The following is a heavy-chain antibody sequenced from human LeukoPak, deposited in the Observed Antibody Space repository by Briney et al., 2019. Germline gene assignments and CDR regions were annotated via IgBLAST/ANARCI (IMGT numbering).Heavy chain of an antibody. CDR3: ARHFPAASYYYYYYMDV. V-gene: IGHV1-18*01. J-gene: IGHJ6*03. CDR1: GYTFTSYG. Sequence: ASVKVSCKASGYTFTSYGISWVRQAPGQGLEWMGWTSAYNGNTNYAQKLQGRVTMTTDTSTSTAYMELRSLRSDDTAVYYCARHFPAASYYYYYYMDVWGKGTTVTISS. D-gene: IGHD2/OR15-2a*01. CDR2: TSAYNGNT.